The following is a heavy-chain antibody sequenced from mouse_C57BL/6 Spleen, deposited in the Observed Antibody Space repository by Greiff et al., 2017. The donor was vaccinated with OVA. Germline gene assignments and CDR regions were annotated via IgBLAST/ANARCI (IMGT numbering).Heavy chain of an antibody. CDR1: GFSLSTSGMG. Sequence: VKLVESGPGILQSSQTLSLTCSFSGFSLSTSGMGVSWIRQPSGKGLEWLAHIYWDDDKRYNPSLKSRLTISKDTSRNQVFLKITSVDTADTATYYCARKGWYFDVWGTGTTVTVSS. J-gene: IGHJ1*03. CDR2: IYWDDDK. V-gene: IGHV8-12*01. CDR3: ARKGWYFDV.